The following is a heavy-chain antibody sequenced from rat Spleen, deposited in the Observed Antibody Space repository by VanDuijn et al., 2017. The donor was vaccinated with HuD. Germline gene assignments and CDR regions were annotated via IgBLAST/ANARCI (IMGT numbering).Heavy chain of an antibody. D-gene: IGHD1-12*03. J-gene: IGHJ3*01. CDR2: ISYDGSST. Sequence: EVQLVDSGGGLVQPGRSLKLSCVASGFTFSDYNMAWVRQAPKKGLEWVASISYDGSSTYYRDSLKGRLTISRDNAKNTLYLQMDGLRSEDTATYYCARHYYYDGYWFAYWGQGTLVTVSS. V-gene: IGHV5-7*01. CDR3: ARHYYYDGYWFAY. CDR1: GFTFSDYN.